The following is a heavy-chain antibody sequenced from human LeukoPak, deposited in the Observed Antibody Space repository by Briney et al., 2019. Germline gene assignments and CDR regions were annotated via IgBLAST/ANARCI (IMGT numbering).Heavy chain of an antibody. CDR2: INPNNGAT. Sequence: ASVKVSCKAFGYTITGYYIHWVRQAPGQGLEWMGWINPNNGATNYAQKFQGRVTMTRDTSISTAYMELTRLGSDDTAVYYCARDGSLGYWGQGTLVTVSS. J-gene: IGHJ4*02. CDR1: GYTITGYY. D-gene: IGHD5-12*01. CDR3: ARDGSLGY. V-gene: IGHV1-2*02.